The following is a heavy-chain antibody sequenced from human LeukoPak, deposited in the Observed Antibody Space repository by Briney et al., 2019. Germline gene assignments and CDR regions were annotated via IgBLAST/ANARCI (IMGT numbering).Heavy chain of an antibody. J-gene: IGHJ5*02. CDR1: GYTFTSYG. D-gene: IGHD3-16*01. V-gene: IGHV1-18*01. CDR3: ARVRSIMGGGYNFFDP. CDR2: ISAYNGNT. Sequence: ASVKVSCKASGYTFTSYGISWVRQAPGQGLEWMGWISAYNGNTNYAQKLQGRVTMTTDTSTSTAYMELSSLTSDDTALYYCARVRSIMGGGYNFFDPWGQGTLVAVSS.